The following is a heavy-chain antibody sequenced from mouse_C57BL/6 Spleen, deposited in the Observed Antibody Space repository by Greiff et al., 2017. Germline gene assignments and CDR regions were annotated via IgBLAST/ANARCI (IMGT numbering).Heavy chain of an antibody. CDR1: GFTFSSYT. J-gene: IGHJ1*03. CDR3: ARGELGYWYCDV. D-gene: IGHD4-1*01. CDR2: ISGGGGNT. Sequence: EVKLEESGGGLVKPGGSLKLSCAASGFTFSSYTMSWVRQTPEKRLEWVATISGGGGNTYYPDSVKGRFTISRDNAKNTLYLQMSSLRSEDTALYYCARGELGYWYCDVWGTGTTVTVSS. V-gene: IGHV5-9*01.